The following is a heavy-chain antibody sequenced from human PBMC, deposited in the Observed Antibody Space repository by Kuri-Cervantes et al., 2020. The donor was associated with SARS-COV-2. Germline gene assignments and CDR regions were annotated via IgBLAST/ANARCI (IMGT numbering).Heavy chain of an antibody. CDR3: ARTVAYCSGGSCYSYYYYGMDV. CDR1: GGSISSYY. Sequence: SETLSLTCTVSGGSISSYYWSWIQQPPGKGLEWIGYIYYSGSTNYNPSLKSRVTISVDTSKNQFSLKLSSVTAADTAVYYCARTVAYCSGGSCYSYYYYGMDVWGQGTTVTVSS. J-gene: IGHJ6*02. D-gene: IGHD2-15*01. V-gene: IGHV4-59*01. CDR2: IYYSGST.